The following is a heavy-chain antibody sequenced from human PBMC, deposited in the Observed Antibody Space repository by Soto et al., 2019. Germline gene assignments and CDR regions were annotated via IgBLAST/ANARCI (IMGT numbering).Heavy chain of an antibody. D-gene: IGHD3-10*01. CDR3: ARHSIGSSRRGYYYGSQLDP. J-gene: IGHJ5*02. CDR2: IYYTRST. V-gene: IGHV4-39*01. Sequence: PSETLSLTCTVSGGSLSSSSYYWGWIRQPPGKGLEWIGSIYYTRSTYYNPSLKSRVTISVDTSENQFSLRLSSVTAADTAVYYCARHSIGSSRRGYYYGSQLDPWGQGALVTGSS. CDR1: GGSLSSSSYY.